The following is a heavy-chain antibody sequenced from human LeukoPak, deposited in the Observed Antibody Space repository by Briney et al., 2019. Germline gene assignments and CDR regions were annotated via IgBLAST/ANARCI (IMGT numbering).Heavy chain of an antibody. D-gene: IGHD3-3*01. Sequence: SGTLSLTCTVSGSSISSGSYYWSWIRQPAGKGLEWIGRIYTSGSTNYNPSLKSRVTISVDTSKNQFSLKLSSVTAADTAVYYCARDVSADYDFWSGYPKNWFDPWGQGTLVTVSS. CDR3: ARDVSADYDFWSGYPKNWFDP. V-gene: IGHV4-61*02. CDR1: GSSISSGSYY. J-gene: IGHJ5*02. CDR2: IYTSGST.